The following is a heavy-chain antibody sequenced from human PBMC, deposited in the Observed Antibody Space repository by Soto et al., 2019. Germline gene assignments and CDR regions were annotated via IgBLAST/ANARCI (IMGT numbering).Heavy chain of an antibody. D-gene: IGHD3-22*01. V-gene: IGHV1-18*01. J-gene: IGHJ3*02. CDR2: ISAYNGNK. CDR3: ARGGYYDSSGYYYGAFDI. CDR1: GYTFTSYG. Sequence: ASVKVSCKASGYTFTSYGISWVRQAPGQGLEWMGWISAYNGNKNYAQKLQGRVTMTTDTSTSTAYMELRSLRSDDTAVYYCARGGYYDSSGYYYGAFDIWGQGTMVTVSS.